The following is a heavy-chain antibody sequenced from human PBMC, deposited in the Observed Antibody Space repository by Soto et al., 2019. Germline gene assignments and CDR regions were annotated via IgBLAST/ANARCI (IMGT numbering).Heavy chain of an antibody. V-gene: IGHV3-48*02. J-gene: IGHJ6*02. CDR1: GFTFSSYS. Sequence: VGSLRLSCAASGFTFSSYSMNWVRQAPGKGLEWVSYISSSSSTIYYADSVKGRFTISRDNAKNSLYLQMNSLRDEDTAVYYCARELWVVAATSDHYYGMDVWGQGTTVTVSS. D-gene: IGHD2-15*01. CDR3: ARELWVVAATSDHYYGMDV. CDR2: ISSSSSTI.